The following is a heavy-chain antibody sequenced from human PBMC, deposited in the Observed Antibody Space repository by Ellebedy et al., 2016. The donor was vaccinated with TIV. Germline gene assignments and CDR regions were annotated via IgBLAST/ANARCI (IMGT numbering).Heavy chain of an antibody. J-gene: IGHJ4*02. CDR2: IGTSGGT. CDR3: GKDCNGPEGY. V-gene: IGHV3-23*01. CDR1: GFTFSSYT. Sequence: GGSLRLSCVASGFTFSSYTMLWVRQAPGKGLEYVSGIGTSGGTTYADSVKGRFTISRDNSKNTLFLQMDSLRVEDTAVYYCGKDCNGPEGYWGQGTLVTVSS.